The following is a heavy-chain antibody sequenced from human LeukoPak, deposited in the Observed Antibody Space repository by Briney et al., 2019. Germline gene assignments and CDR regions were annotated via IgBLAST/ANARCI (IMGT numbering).Heavy chain of an antibody. CDR3: AKDGREYYAIADY. CDR1: GFTFSSYA. D-gene: IGHD3-3*01. V-gene: IGHV3-23*01. Sequence: GGSLRLSCAASGFTFSSYAMTWVRQAPGKGLEWVSTISASGSSTYYADSVKGRFTISRDNSKNTLYLQVTSLRAEDTAVYYCAKDGREYYAIADYWGQGTLVTFSS. CDR2: ISASGSST. J-gene: IGHJ4*02.